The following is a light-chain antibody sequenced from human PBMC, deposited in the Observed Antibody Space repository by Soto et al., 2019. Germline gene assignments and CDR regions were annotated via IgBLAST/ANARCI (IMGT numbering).Light chain of an antibody. CDR1: QDIRND. CDR2: DAS. V-gene: IGKV1-17*01. Sequence: DIQMTQSPSSLSAPVGDRVTITCRASQDIRNDLGWFQQKPGKAPERLIYDASSLQSGVPSRFSGTGSGTEFNLTISSLQPEDVATYYCLQHSSYPFTFGPGTKVDIK. J-gene: IGKJ3*01. CDR3: LQHSSYPFT.